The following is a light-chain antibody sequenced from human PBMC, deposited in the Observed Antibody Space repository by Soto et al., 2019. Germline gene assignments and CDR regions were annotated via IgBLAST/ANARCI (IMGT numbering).Light chain of an antibody. V-gene: IGKV3D-15*01. CDR1: QSVGSN. CDR3: QQYDKGHRWT. CDR2: GTS. Sequence: EVLVTPSPFTXCVPSGYTPPSSWSSSQSVGSNLAWYQQKPGKAPXLXXXGTSTRATGIPARFSGSGSGTEFTLTISRRKSEDFASHYCQQYDKGHRWTFGQGTQVDI. J-gene: IGKJ1*01.